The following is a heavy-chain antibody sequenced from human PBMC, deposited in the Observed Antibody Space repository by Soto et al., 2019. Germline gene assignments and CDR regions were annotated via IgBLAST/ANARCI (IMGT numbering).Heavy chain of an antibody. CDR1: GFTFSSYA. CDR2: ISGSGGST. CDR3: AKDRPHDLNYDFWSGYPYYFDY. V-gene: IGHV3-23*01. J-gene: IGHJ4*02. Sequence: EVQLLESGGGLVQPGGSLRLSCAASGFTFSSYAMSWVRQAPGKGLEWVSAISGSGGSTYYADSVKGRFTISRDNSKITLYLQMNSLRAEDTAVYYCAKDRPHDLNYDFWSGYPYYFDYWGQGTLVTVSS. D-gene: IGHD3-3*01.